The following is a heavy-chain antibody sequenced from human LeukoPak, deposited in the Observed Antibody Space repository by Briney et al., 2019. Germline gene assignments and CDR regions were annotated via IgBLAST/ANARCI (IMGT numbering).Heavy chain of an antibody. CDR1: GYTFTGYY. D-gene: IGHD6-13*01. CDR2: INPNSGGT. CDR3: ARTIAAADSTDFDY. V-gene: IGHV1-2*02. J-gene: IGHJ4*02. Sequence: GASVKVSRKASGYTFTGYYMHWVRQAPGQGLEWMGWINPNSGGTNYAQKFQGRVTMTRDTSISTAYMELSRLRSDDTAVYYCARTIAAADSTDFDYWGQGTLVTVSS.